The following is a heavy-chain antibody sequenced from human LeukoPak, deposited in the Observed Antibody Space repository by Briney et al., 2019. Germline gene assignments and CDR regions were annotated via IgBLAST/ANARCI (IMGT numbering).Heavy chain of an antibody. CDR1: GGSISSSSYY. Sequence: NPSETLSLTCTVSGGSISSSSYYWGWIRQPPGKGLEWIGSIYYSGSTYYNPSLKSRVTISVDTSKNQFSLKLSSVTAADTAVYYCARQPAAAEYYFDYWGQGTLVTVSS. CDR3: ARQPAAAEYYFDY. J-gene: IGHJ4*02. V-gene: IGHV4-39*01. D-gene: IGHD2-2*01. CDR2: IYYSGST.